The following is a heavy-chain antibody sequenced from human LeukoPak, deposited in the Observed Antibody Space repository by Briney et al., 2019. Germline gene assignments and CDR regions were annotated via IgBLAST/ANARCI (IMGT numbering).Heavy chain of an antibody. D-gene: IGHD4-23*01. CDR3: GKVGGNSNF. CDR1: GTSISNYIFY. V-gene: IGHV4-31*03. CDR2: IYHTGDT. Sequence: PSETLSLTCSVSGTSISNYIFYWNWLRQQPGKGLEWIGYIYHTGDTFYNPSRKSGVTISLDTSQNQFSLKMTSVPGADTAMYYCGKVGGNSNFWGQGTLVTVSS. J-gene: IGHJ4*02.